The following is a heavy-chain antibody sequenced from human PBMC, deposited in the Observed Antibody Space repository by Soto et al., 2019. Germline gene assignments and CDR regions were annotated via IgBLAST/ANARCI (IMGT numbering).Heavy chain of an antibody. J-gene: IGHJ4*02. CDR2: TTSSGDFT. CDR3: ANYSTTGASRLFDY. Sequence: EVQLLESGGGLVQPGGSLRLSCGASGFTFSNYAVAWIRQAPGKGLEWVSSTTSSGDFTHYADSVKGRFTVSRDNSKNTIYLQMNSLRAEDTATYYCANYSTTGASRLFDYWGQGTLVTVSS. CDR1: GFTFSNYA. V-gene: IGHV3-23*01. D-gene: IGHD1-1*01.